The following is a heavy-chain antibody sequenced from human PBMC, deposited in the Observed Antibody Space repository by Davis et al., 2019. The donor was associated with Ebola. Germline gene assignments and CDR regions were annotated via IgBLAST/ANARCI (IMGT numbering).Heavy chain of an antibody. J-gene: IGHJ6*03. Sequence: ASVKLSCKASGYTFTSYYLHWVRQAPGQGPEWLGIINPSGGSTSYAQKFQGRVTMTRDTSTSTVYMELSSLRSEYTAVYYCARDGRIVVVPAASYYYYMDVWGKGTTVTVSS. CDR3: ARDGRIVVVPAASYYYYMDV. CDR2: INPSGGST. D-gene: IGHD2-2*01. CDR1: GYTFTSYY. V-gene: IGHV1-46*01.